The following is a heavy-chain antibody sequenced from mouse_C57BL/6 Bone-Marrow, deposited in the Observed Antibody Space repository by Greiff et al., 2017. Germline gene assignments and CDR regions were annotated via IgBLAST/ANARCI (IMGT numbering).Heavy chain of an antibody. CDR2: IRNKANGYTK. J-gene: IGHJ1*03. Sequence: EVKLLESGGGLVQPGGSLSLSCAASGFTFTDYYMSWVRQPPGKALEWLGFIRNKANGYTKEYSASVKGRFTISRDNSQSILYLQMNALRADDSATYYCARYIRDYYGSRRGYFDVWGTGTTVTVSS. CDR3: ARYIRDYYGSRRGYFDV. CDR1: GFTFTDYY. D-gene: IGHD1-1*01. V-gene: IGHV7-3*01.